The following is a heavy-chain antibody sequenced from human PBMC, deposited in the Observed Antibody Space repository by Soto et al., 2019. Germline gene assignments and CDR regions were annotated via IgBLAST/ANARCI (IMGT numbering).Heavy chain of an antibody. CDR3: ATLPYYDFWSCYLVHFDY. D-gene: IGHD3-3*01. Sequence: QVQLVQSGAEVKKPGASVKVSCKVSGYTLTELSMHWVRQAPGKGLEWMGGFDPEDGETIYAQKFQGRVTMPEDTSTDTAYLALSSLRSEDTAVYYCATLPYYDFWSCYLVHFDYLGQGTLVTVSS. V-gene: IGHV1-24*01. CDR2: FDPEDGET. CDR1: GYTLTELS. J-gene: IGHJ4*02.